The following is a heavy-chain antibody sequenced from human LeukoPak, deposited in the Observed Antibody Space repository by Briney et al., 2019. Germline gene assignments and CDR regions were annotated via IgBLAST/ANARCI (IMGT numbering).Heavy chain of an antibody. D-gene: IGHD2-2*01. J-gene: IGHJ4*02. Sequence: SETLSLTCTVSGDSINSYYWTWVRQAPGKGLEWIGYIYYTGSTNYSPSLKSRVSISIDPSKNQFSLKLTSVTAADTAVYYCARVVVGGIDYWGQGTLVTVSS. V-gene: IGHV4-59*01. CDR2: IYYTGST. CDR1: GDSINSYY. CDR3: ARVVVGGIDY.